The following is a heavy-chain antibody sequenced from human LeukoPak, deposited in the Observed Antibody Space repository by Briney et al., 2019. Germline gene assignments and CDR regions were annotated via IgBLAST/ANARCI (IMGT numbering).Heavy chain of an antibody. Sequence: PGGSLRLSCAASGFTFSRYVMHWVRQAPGKGLEWVAVISYDGSNKYYADSVKGRFTISRDNSKNTLYLQMNSLRAEDTAVYYCARGSFAYCSGGSCYSRFDYWGQGTLVTVSS. J-gene: IGHJ4*02. CDR1: GFTFSRYV. CDR2: ISYDGSNK. CDR3: ARGSFAYCSGGSCYSRFDY. V-gene: IGHV3-30*19. D-gene: IGHD2-15*01.